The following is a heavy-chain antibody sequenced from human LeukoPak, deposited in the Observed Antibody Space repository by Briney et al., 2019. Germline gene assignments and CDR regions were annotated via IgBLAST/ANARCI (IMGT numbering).Heavy chain of an antibody. Sequence: GGSLRLSCAASGFTFSSYAMSWVRQAPGKGLEWEAVISYDGSNKYYADSVKGRFTISRDNSKNTLYLQMNSLRAEDTAVYYCAKGLWFGEPFQHWGQGTLVTVSS. CDR3: AKGLWFGEPFQH. V-gene: IGHV3-30*18. J-gene: IGHJ1*01. CDR1: GFTFSSYA. D-gene: IGHD3-10*01. CDR2: ISYDGSNK.